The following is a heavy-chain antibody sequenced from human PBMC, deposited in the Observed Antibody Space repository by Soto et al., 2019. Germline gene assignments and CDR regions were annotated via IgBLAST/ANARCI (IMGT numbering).Heavy chain of an antibody. CDR2: IKSKTDGGTT. Sequence: GGSLRLSCAASGFTFSNAWMNWVRQAPGKGLEWVGRIKSKTDGGTTDYAAPVEGRFTISRDDSKNTAYLQMNSLKTEDTAVYYCAKGHQLLSSNYYYYGMDVWGQGTTVTVSS. CDR3: AKGHQLLSSNYYYYGMDV. CDR1: GFTFSNAW. J-gene: IGHJ6*02. V-gene: IGHV3-15*07. D-gene: IGHD2-2*01.